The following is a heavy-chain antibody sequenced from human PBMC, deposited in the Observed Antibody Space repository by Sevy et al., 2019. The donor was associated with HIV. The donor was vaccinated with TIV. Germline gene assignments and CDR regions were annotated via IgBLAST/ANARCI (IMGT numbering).Heavy chain of an antibody. Sequence: GGSLRLSCAASGFTFSNAWMSWVRQAPGKGLEWVGRIKSKTDGGTTDYAAPVKGRFTISRDDSKNTLYLQMNSLTTEDTAVYYCTTDGVRYYSSTPLWGQGTLVTVSS. V-gene: IGHV3-15*01. CDR1: GFTFSNAW. D-gene: IGHD6-13*01. J-gene: IGHJ4*02. CDR2: IKSKTDGGTT. CDR3: TTDGVRYYSSTPL.